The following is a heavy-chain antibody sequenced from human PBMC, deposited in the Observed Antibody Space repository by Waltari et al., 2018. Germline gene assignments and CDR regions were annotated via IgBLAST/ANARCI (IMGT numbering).Heavy chain of an antibody. D-gene: IGHD3-22*01. CDR1: GFTFNIYG. J-gene: IGHJ3*02. Sequence: DVQLVVSGGGLVKPGGSLRLSCVASGFTFNIYGLNWVRQAPGKGLEWVSSISSSRSYIFYRDSGKGRFTISRDNAKKTLYLEMTSLIAEDSAVYYCARDLIEGGYYGVAFDIWGQGTMVTVSS. V-gene: IGHV3-21*01. CDR2: ISSSRSYI. CDR3: ARDLIEGGYYGVAFDI.